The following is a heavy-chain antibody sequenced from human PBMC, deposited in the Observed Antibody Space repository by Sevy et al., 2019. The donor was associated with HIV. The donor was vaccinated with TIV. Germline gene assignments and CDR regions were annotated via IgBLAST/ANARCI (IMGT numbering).Heavy chain of an antibody. CDR1: GFTFDNYA. CDR2: IKSKGGGGTI. CDR3: TWDHDYYYGMNV. Sequence: GGSLRLSCAASGFTFDNYAMNWVRQAPGKGLEWVGRIKSKGGGGTIDYAAPVKGRFSISRDDSKNTLYLQMNSLKIEDTALYYCTWDHDYYYGMNVWGQGTTVTVSS. J-gene: IGHJ6*02. V-gene: IGHV3-15*07. D-gene: IGHD1-26*01.